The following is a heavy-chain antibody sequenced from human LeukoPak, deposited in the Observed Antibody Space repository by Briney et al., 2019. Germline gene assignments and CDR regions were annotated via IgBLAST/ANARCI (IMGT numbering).Heavy chain of an antibody. CDR3: ARDITLYDFWSAYYLDF. V-gene: IGHV3-30*04. CDR2: ISYDGSTK. CDR1: GFTFSSYA. Sequence: PGGSLRLSCAASGFTFSSYAIHWVRQAPGKGLEWVAVISYDGSTKYYADSVKGRFTISRDNSKNTLYLQMNSLRAEDTAVYYCARDITLYDFWSAYYLDFWGQGTLVTVSS. J-gene: IGHJ4*02. D-gene: IGHD3-3*01.